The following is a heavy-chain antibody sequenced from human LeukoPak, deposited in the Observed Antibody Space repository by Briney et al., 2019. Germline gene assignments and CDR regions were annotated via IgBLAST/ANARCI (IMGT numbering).Heavy chain of an antibody. V-gene: IGHV3-64D*08. Sequence: GGSLRLSRSASRFTLSNLNMHWVRQPPGKGLQYVSGLTSDGGSIDYADSVRGRFTISRDNSKNTLYLRMTSLRVEDTALYYCVRGLYGLGWDYWGPGTLVTVSS. J-gene: IGHJ4*02. CDR2: LTSDGGSI. CDR3: VRGLYGLGWDY. D-gene: IGHD3-10*01. CDR1: RFTLSNLN.